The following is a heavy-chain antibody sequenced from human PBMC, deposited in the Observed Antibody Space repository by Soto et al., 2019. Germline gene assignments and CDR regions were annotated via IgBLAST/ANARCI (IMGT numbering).Heavy chain of an antibody. J-gene: IGHJ4*02. Sequence: SETLSLTCTVSGGSISSYYWSWIRQPPGKGLEWIGYIYYSGSTNYNPSLKSRVTISVDTSKNQFSLKLSSVTAADTAVYYCARGPYDSSGYYALGFDYWGQGTLVTVSS. CDR2: IYYSGST. CDR3: ARGPYDSSGYYALGFDY. CDR1: GGSISSYY. D-gene: IGHD3-22*01. V-gene: IGHV4-59*01.